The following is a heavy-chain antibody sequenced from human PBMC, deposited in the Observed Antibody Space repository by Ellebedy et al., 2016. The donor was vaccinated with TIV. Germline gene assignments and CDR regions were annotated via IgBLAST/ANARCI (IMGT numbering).Heavy chain of an antibody. CDR2: ISSSSSTI. Sequence: PGGSLRLSCAASGFTFSSYSMNWVRQAPGKGLEWVSYISSSSSTIYYADSVKGRFTISRDNAKNSLYLQMNSLRDEDTAVYYCARGDYFYYGSGSYYRGLASWGQGTLVTVSS. CDR3: ARGDYFYYGSGSYYRGLAS. J-gene: IGHJ4*02. D-gene: IGHD3-10*01. CDR1: GFTFSSYS. V-gene: IGHV3-48*02.